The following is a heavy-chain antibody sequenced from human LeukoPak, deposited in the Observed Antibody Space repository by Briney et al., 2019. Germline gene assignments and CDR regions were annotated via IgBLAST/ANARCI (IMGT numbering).Heavy chain of an antibody. D-gene: IGHD3-9*01. Sequence: PGGPLRLSCAASRLTFSSYGMNWVRQAPGKGLEWVSSISSTSSYIYYADSVKGRFTISRDNAKNSLYLQMNSLRAEDTAVYYCARDHSFRYFDNSPFDYWGQGTLVTVSS. CDR3: ARDHSFRYFDNSPFDY. CDR1: RLTFSSYG. CDR2: ISSTSSYI. J-gene: IGHJ4*02. V-gene: IGHV3-21*01.